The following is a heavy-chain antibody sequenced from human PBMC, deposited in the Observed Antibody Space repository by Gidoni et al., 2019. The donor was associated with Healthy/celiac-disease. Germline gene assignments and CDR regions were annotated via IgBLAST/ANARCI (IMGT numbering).Heavy chain of an antibody. J-gene: IGHJ4*02. CDR1: GFTFDDYA. CDR2: ISWNSGSI. V-gene: IGHV3-9*01. CDR3: AKDKAPGFDY. Sequence: EVQLVESGGGLVQPGRSLSLSCAASGFTFDDYAMHWVRHAPGKGLEWVSGISWNSGSIGYADSVKGRFTISRDNAKNSLYLQMNSLRAEDTALYYCAKDKAPGFDYWGQGTLVTVSS. D-gene: IGHD6-6*01.